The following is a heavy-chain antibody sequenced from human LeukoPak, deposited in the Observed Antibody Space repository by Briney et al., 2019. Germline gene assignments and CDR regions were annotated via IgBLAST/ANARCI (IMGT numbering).Heavy chain of an antibody. V-gene: IGHV1-69*05. CDR1: GGTFSSYA. CDR3: ASKSGGYSYGYDY. Sequence: GAPVKVSCKASGGTFSSYAISWVRQAPGQGLEWMGGIVPIFGTANYAQKFQGRVTITTDESTSTAYMELSSLRSEDTAVYYCASKSGGYSYGYDYWGQGTLVTVSS. CDR2: IVPIFGTA. D-gene: IGHD5-18*01. J-gene: IGHJ4*02.